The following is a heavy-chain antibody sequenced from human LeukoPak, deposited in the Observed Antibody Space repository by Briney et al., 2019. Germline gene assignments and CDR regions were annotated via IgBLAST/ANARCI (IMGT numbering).Heavy chain of an antibody. Sequence: PSETLSLTCTVSGGSISSGDFYWSWIRQHPAKGLARIGHIYYSGTTYYSPSLKSRVTISLDTTKNQFSLKLSSVTAADTAVYYCARALGTGWSQKEWCQGTLVTVSS. J-gene: IGHJ4*02. D-gene: IGHD6-19*01. CDR1: GGSISSGDFY. CDR3: ARALGTGWSQKE. V-gene: IGHV4-31*03. CDR2: IYYSGTT.